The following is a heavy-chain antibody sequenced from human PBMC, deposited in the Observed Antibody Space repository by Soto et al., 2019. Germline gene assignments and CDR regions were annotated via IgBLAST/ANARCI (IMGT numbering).Heavy chain of an antibody. Sequence: GGSLRLSCAASGFTFNTYGMHWVRQAPGEGLEWVAVVAYDGTNKYYRDSVKGRFTVSRDNSKNTLYLLMNSLRPEDTAVYYCAKVSDRHYAMDVWGQGTTVTVSS. CDR1: GFTFNTYG. V-gene: IGHV3-30*18. J-gene: IGHJ6*02. CDR3: AKVSDRHYAMDV. CDR2: VAYDGTNK.